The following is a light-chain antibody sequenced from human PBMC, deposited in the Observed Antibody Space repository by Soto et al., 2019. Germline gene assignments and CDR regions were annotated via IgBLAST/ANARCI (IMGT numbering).Light chain of an antibody. CDR1: QIIGSS. CDR3: QRYYSYPYP. J-gene: IGKJ2*01. CDR2: YAS. V-gene: IGKV1-5*01. Sequence: DIQMTQSPSTLSASVGDRVTITCRASQIIGSSLAWYQQKPGKAPKLLIYYASTLQSGVPSSFSGSESGTEFTLTISSLQPADSSTYSCQRYYSYPYPFGQGTKLEIK.